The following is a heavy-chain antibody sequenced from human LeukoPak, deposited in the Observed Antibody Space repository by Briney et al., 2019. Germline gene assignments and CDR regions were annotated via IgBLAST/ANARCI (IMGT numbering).Heavy chain of an antibody. Sequence: GGSLRLSCAASGFTFSDYYMSWIRQAPGKGLEWVSYISSGSTIYYADSVKGRFTISRDNAKNSLYLQMNSLRAEDTAVYYCARDPSSSADLNWFDPWGQGTLVTVSS. D-gene: IGHD6-6*01. CDR3: ARDPSSSADLNWFDP. CDR2: ISSGSTI. J-gene: IGHJ5*02. CDR1: GFTFSDYY. V-gene: IGHV3-11*01.